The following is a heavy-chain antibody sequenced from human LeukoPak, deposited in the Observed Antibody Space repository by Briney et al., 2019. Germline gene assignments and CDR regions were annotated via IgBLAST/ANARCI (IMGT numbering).Heavy chain of an antibody. V-gene: IGHV4-38-2*01. CDR3: ARNDSSGYFDY. CDR2: VYHSGST. D-gene: IGHD3-22*01. Sequence: SSETLSLTCAVSDYSISSGNYWGWIRQPPGKGLEWIGSVYHSGSTHYSPSLKSGVTISVDTSKNQFSLKLRSVPAADTAVYYCARNDSSGYFDYWGQGTLVTVSS. CDR1: DYSISSGNY. J-gene: IGHJ4*02.